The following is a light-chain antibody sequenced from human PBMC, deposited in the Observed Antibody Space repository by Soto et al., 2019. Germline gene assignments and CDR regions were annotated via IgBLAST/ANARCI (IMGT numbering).Light chain of an antibody. CDR2: EVS. J-gene: IGLJ2*01. Sequence: QSALTQPPSASGSPGQSVTISCTGTSSDVGGYNYVSWYQQHPGKAPKLMIYEVSKRPSGVPDRFSGSKSGNTASLTVSGLHAEDEADYYCSSYVGSNNLVFGGGTKVTVL. CDR1: SSDVGGYNY. V-gene: IGLV2-8*01. CDR3: SSYVGSNNLV.